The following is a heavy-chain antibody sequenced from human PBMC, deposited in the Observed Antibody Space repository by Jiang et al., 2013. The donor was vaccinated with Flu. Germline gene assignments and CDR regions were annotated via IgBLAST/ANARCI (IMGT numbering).Heavy chain of an antibody. CDR2: ISSSGSTI. CDR1: GFTFSSYE. V-gene: IGHV3-48*03. J-gene: IGHJ6*03. D-gene: IGHD2-2*01. Sequence: EVQLLESGGGLVQPGGSLRLSCAASGFTFSSYEMNWVRQAPGKGLEWVSYISSSGSTIYYADSVKGRFTISRDNAKNSLYLQMNSLRAEDTAVYYCARFHCSSTSCYPYYYYYYMDVWG. CDR3: ARFHCSSTSCYPYYYYYYMDV.